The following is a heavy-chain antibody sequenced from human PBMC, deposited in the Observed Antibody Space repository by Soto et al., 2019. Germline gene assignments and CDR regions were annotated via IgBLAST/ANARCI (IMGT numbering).Heavy chain of an antibody. CDR1: GYTFTSYG. D-gene: IGHD3-10*01. V-gene: IGHV1-18*01. CDR2: FSAYNGHT. J-gene: IGHJ5*02. Sequence: QVQLVQSGAEVKKPGASVKVSCKASGYTFTSYGIRWVRHAPGPGLEWMGGFSAYNGHTNYAQKLQGRVTITTDTSTSTAYMELRRLRADDTAVYYCARDRLRWFGEFSVEFSGWFDPWGQGTLVTVSS. CDR3: ARDRLRWFGEFSVEFSGWFDP.